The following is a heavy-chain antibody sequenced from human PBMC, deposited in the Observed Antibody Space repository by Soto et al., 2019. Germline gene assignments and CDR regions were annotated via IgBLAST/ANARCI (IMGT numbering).Heavy chain of an antibody. CDR2: INHSGST. V-gene: IGHV4-34*01. D-gene: IGHD2-2*01. CDR3: ARVKGYCSSTSCRMGATARGGFDY. Sequence: QVQLQQWGAGLLKPSETLSLTCAVYGGSFSGYYWSWIRQPPGKGLEWIGEINHSGSTNYNPSLKCRVTISVDTSKDQFSLTLSSVTAADTAVYYCARVKGYCSSTSCRMGATARGGFDYWGQGTLVTVSS. J-gene: IGHJ4*02. CDR1: GGSFSGYY.